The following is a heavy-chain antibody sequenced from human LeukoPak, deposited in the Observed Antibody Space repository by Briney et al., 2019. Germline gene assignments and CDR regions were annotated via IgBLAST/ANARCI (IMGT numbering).Heavy chain of an antibody. CDR3: AKGRGAFDI. J-gene: IGHJ3*02. V-gene: IGHV3-30*18. CDR1: GFTFSIDG. CDR2: ISNDVSNT. Sequence: PGRSLRLSCVPYGFTFSIDGIHWVRQAPGKGLEWVAFISNDVSNTYYADSGNGRFTISRDNSKNTLYLQMTSLRAEDTAVYYCAKGRGAFDIWGQGTMVTVSS. D-gene: IGHD3-10*01.